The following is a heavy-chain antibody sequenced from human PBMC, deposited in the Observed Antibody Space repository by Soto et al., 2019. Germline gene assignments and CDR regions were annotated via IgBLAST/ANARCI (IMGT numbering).Heavy chain of an antibody. V-gene: IGHV1-8*01. J-gene: IGHJ5*02. CDR2: MNPNSGNT. Sequence: QVQLVQSGAEVKKPGASVKVSCKASGYTFTSYDINWVRQATGQGLEWMGWMNPNSGNTGYAQKFQRGLAMTRNTSISTAYMELGSLRSEDTAVYYCARSFIYCPNGVCYTGIRWFYPWGQGTLVTVSS. D-gene: IGHD2-8*01. CDR3: ARSFIYCPNGVCYTGIRWFYP. CDR1: GYTFTSYD.